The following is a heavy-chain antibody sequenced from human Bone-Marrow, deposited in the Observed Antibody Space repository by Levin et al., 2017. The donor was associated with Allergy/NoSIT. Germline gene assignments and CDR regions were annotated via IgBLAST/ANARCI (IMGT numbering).Heavy chain of an antibody. D-gene: IGHD6-13*01. J-gene: IGHJ4*02. CDR1: GFTFRSYA. CDR2: ISGSGDNT. CDR3: AKFPDTSTWYY. Sequence: GESLKISCAASGFTFRSYAISWVRQAPGKGLEWVSGISGSGDNTHYVDSVKGRFTISRDNSKNTLYLQMNSLRAEDTAVYYCAKFPDTSTWYYWGQGTLVTVSS. V-gene: IGHV3-23*01.